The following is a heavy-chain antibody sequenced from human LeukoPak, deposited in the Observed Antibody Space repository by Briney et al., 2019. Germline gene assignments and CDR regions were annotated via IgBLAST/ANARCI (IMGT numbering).Heavy chain of an antibody. V-gene: IGHV3-21*01. D-gene: IGHD6-13*01. CDR3: ARDSARYSSSWGGFDY. CDR1: GFTFSSYS. Sequence: GGPLRLSCAASGFTFSSYSMHWLRQATGRGLESVSYISSSSSYIYYADSEKGRVTITRDNAKNSLYLQMNSLRAGDTAVYYCARDSARYSSSWGGFDYWGQGTLVTVSS. CDR2: ISSSSSYI. J-gene: IGHJ4*02.